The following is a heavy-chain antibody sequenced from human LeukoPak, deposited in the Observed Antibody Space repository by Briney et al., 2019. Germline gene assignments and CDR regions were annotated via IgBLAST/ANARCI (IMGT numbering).Heavy chain of an antibody. V-gene: IGHV4-61*05. CDR1: GGSLSATNFY. Sequence: SETLSLTCTVSGGSLSATNFYWSWIRQPPGKGLEWIGYIYYSGSTKYNPSLKSRVTISVYKSKNQFSLKLTSLTAADTAVYYCARPAGSGYWYYFDLWGQGTLVTVS. D-gene: IGHD5-18*01. J-gene: IGHJ4*02. CDR2: IYYSGST. CDR3: ARPAGSGYWYYFDL.